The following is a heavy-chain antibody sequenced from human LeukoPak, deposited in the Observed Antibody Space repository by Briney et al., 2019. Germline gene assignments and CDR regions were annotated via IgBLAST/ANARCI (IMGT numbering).Heavy chain of an antibody. CDR2: FRSSSSTI. J-gene: IGHJ6*03. V-gene: IGHV3-48*01. CDR3: ARDGYYYMDV. CDR1: GVTFSSYS. Sequence: PGGSLSLSCAASGVTFSSYSMNWVRQAPGKGLEWVSYFRSSSSTIYYADSVKGRFTISRDNAKNSLYLQMNSLRAEDTAVYYCARDGYYYMDVWGKGTTVTVSS.